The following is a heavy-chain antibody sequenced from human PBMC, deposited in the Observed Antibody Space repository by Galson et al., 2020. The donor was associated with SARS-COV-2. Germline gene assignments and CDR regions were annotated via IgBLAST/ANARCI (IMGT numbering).Heavy chain of an antibody. CDR2: IGTAGVT. CDR1: GFTFSSYD. V-gene: IGHV3-13*01. Sequence: GGSLRLSCAASGFTFSSYDMHWVRQATGKGLEWVSAIGTAGVTYYPGSVKGRFTISTENAKNSLYLQMNSLRAGDTAVYYCARGVGTSWPYYDYYYMDVGGRGTTVTVAS. CDR3: ARGVGTSWPYYDYYYMDV. J-gene: IGHJ6*03. D-gene: IGHD2-2*01.